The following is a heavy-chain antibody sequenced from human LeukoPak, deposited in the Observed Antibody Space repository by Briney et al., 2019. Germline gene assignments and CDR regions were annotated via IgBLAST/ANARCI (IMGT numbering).Heavy chain of an antibody. Sequence: GGSLRLSCAASGFTFSSFDMHWVRQPTGQGLEWVSTIGTASDTYYPGSVEGRITLSRDNAKNSLYLQMNSLTAGDTAVYYCARGPPRGKYYYMDVWGKGTTVTVSS. CDR1: GFTFSSFD. J-gene: IGHJ6*03. CDR3: ARGPPRGKYYYMDV. D-gene: IGHD1-1*01. V-gene: IGHV3-13*01. CDR2: IGTASDT.